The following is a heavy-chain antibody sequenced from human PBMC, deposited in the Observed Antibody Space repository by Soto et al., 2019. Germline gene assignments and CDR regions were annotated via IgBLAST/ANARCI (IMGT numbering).Heavy chain of an antibody. CDR2: INSDGSST. V-gene: IGHV3-74*01. Sequence: EVQLEESGGGLVQPGGSLRLSCAASGFTFSSYWMHWVRQAPGKGLVWVSRINSDGSSTSYADSVEGRFTISRDNAKNTLYLQMNSLRAEDTAVYYCVRTSLVVAAATREDYWGQGTLVTVSS. J-gene: IGHJ4*02. D-gene: IGHD2-15*01. CDR3: VRTSLVVAAATREDY. CDR1: GFTFSSYW.